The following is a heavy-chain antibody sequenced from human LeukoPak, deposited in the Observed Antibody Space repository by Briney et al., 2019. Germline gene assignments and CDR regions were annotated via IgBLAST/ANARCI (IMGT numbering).Heavy chain of an antibody. D-gene: IGHD2-2*01. Sequence: ASVKVSCKASGYTFTGYYMHWVRQAPGQGLEWMGWINPNSGGTNYAQKFQGWVTMTRDTSISTAYMELSRLRSDDTAVYYCARLGAHRGYCSSTSCYLDYWGQGTLVTVSS. J-gene: IGHJ4*02. V-gene: IGHV1-2*04. CDR3: ARLGAHRGYCSSTSCYLDY. CDR2: INPNSGGT. CDR1: GYTFTGYY.